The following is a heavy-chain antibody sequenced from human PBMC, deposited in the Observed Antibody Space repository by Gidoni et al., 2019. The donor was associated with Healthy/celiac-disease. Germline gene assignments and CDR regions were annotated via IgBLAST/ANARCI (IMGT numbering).Heavy chain of an antibody. V-gene: IGHV3-21*01. D-gene: IGHD3-3*01. CDR3: ARAQDYDFWSGYYDYGMDV. CDR1: GFTFSSCS. CDR2: ISSSSSYI. Sequence: EVQLVESGGGLVKPGGSLRLFCAASGFTFSSCSMNWVRQAPGKGLEWVSSISSSSSYIYYADSVKGRFTISRDNAKNSLYLQMNSLRAEDTAVYYCARAQDYDFWSGYYDYGMDVWGQGTTVTVSS. J-gene: IGHJ6*02.